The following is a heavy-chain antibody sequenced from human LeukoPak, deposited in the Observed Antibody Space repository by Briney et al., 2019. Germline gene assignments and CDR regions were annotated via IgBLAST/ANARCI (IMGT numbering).Heavy chain of an antibody. V-gene: IGHV4-59*01. D-gene: IGHD6-13*01. CDR2: IYYSGNT. CDR1: GVSISGYY. Sequence: KPSETLSLTCTVSGVSISGYYWSWIRQPPGKGPEWIGYIYYSGNTNYNPSLKSRVTISVDTSKNQFSLKLSSVTAADTAVYYCARHGSAVFDYWGQGTLVTVSS. CDR3: ARHGSAVFDY. J-gene: IGHJ4*02.